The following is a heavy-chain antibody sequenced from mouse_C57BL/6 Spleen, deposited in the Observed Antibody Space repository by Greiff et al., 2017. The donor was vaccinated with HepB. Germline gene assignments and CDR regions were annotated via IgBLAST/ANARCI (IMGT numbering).Heavy chain of an antibody. Sequence: EVQGVESGGGLVQPKGSLKLSCAASGFSFNTYAMNWVRQAPGKGLEWVARIRSKSNNYATYYADSVKDRFTISRDDSESMLYLQMNNLKTEDTAMYYCVRHSKYYFDYWSQGTTLTVSS. CDR3: VRHSKYYFDY. CDR2: IRSKSNNYAT. V-gene: IGHV10-1*01. J-gene: IGHJ2*01. D-gene: IGHD2-5*01. CDR1: GFSFNTYA.